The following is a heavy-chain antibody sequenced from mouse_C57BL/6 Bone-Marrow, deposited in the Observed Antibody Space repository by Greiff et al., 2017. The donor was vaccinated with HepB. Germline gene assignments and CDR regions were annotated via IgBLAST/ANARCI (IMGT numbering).Heavy chain of an antibody. D-gene: IGHD1-1*01. CDR2: INPGSGGT. Sequence: VQLQQSGAELVRPGTSVKVSCKASGYAFTNYLIEWVKQRPGQGLEWIGVINPGSGGTNYNEKFKGKATLTADKSSSTAYMQLSSLTSEDSAVYFCASHYYGSPFDNWGQGTTLTVSS. V-gene: IGHV1-54*01. CDR3: ASHYYGSPFDN. J-gene: IGHJ2*01. CDR1: GYAFTNYL.